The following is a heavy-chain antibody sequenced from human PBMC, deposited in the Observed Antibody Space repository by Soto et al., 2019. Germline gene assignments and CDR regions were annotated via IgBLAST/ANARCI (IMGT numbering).Heavy chain of an antibody. CDR3: VRDFGDLHDFWSGSDY. D-gene: IGHD3-3*01. CDR2: VFHSGTT. CDR1: GDSTNSGYY. V-gene: IGHV4-38-2*02. Sequence: SETLSLTCAVSGDSTNSGYYWGWIRQSLGKGLEWIGSVFHSGTTYSTPSLKTRLTISVDTSKNQFSLDLNAVTAADTAVYYCVRDFGDLHDFWSGSDYWGQGIPVTVSS. J-gene: IGHJ4*02.